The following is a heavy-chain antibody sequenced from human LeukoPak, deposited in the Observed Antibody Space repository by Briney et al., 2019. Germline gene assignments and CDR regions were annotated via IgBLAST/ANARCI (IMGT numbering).Heavy chain of an antibody. J-gene: IGHJ4*02. V-gene: IGHV1-2*02. D-gene: IGHD3-16*01. CDR3: TRDWLNKAYDP. Sequence: ASVKVSCKDSGHISTGYYIHWVRQAPGQGLEWMAWIHAETGVTYYAQKFQGRVTLTRDTSISTDYMELTRLRSDDTAIYYCTRDWLNKAYDPWGQGTLVTVSS. CDR1: GHISTGYY. CDR2: IHAETGVT.